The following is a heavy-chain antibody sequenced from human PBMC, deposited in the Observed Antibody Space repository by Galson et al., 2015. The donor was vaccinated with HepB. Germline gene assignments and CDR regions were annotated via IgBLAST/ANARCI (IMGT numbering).Heavy chain of an antibody. CDR2: IRYDGSNK. CDR1: GFTFSSYG. D-gene: IGHD4-17*01. Sequence: SLRLSCAASGFTFSSYGMHWVRQAPGKGLEWVAFIRYDGSNKYYADSVKGRFTISRDNSKNTLYLQMNTLRAEDTAVYYCAKDADYGVTSWDDAFDIWGQGTMVTVSS. V-gene: IGHV3-30*02. CDR3: AKDADYGVTSWDDAFDI. J-gene: IGHJ3*02.